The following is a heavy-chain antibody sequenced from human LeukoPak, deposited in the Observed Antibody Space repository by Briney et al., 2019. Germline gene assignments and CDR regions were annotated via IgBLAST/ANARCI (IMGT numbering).Heavy chain of an antibody. Sequence: GGSLRLSCAASGFTVSNNYTNWVRQAPGKGLEWVSVIYISGPTYYADSVKGRFTISRDNSKNTLYLQMNSLRAEDTAVYYCARGPYLYFDYWGLGTLVTVSS. CDR1: GFTVSNNY. V-gene: IGHV3-53*01. CDR2: IYISGPT. J-gene: IGHJ4*02. CDR3: ARGPYLYFDY.